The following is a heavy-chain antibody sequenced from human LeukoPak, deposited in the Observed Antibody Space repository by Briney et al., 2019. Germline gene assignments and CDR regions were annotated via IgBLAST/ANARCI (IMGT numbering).Heavy chain of an antibody. V-gene: IGHV3-23*01. CDR1: GFTFRSYS. CDR2: INGGGDAT. Sequence: TGGSLRLSCAASGFTFRSYSMSWVRQAPGKGLEWVSAINGGGDATEYADSVKGRFTISRDNSKNTLYLQMNSLRPDDTAVYYCARCTASCYANAFDVWGQGTLLTVSS. CDR3: ARCTASCYANAFDV. J-gene: IGHJ3*01. D-gene: IGHD2-2*01.